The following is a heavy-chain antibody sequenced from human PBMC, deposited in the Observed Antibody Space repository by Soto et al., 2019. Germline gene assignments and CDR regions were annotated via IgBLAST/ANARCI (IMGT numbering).Heavy chain of an antibody. V-gene: IGHV3-66*01. D-gene: IGHD2-8*01. CDR2: IYSGGST. CDR3: ARDMVRGRDV. CDR1: GFTVSSNY. J-gene: IGHJ6*02. Sequence: EVQLVESGGGLVQPGGSLRLSCAASGFTVSSNYMSWVRQAPGKGLEWVSVIYSGGSTYYADSVKGRFTISRANSKNTLYVQRNSQTAEDKAVYYCARDMVRGRDVWGHGTTVTVSS.